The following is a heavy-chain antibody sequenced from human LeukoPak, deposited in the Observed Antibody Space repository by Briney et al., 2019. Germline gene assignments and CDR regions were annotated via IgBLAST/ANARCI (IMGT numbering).Heavy chain of an antibody. D-gene: IGHD3-3*01. V-gene: IGHV4-34*01. CDR3: VRGENLYDFWSGYYD. Sequence: SETLSLTCAVYGGSFSGYYWSWIRQPPGKGLEWIGEINHSGSTNYKPSLRGRVTISLDTSKNQFSLKLSSVTAADTAVYYCVRGENLYDFWSGYYDWGQGTLVTVSS. CDR2: INHSGST. CDR1: GGSFSGYY. J-gene: IGHJ4*02.